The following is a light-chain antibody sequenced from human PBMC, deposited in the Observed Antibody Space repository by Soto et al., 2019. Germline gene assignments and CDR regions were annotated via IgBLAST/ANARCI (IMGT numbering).Light chain of an antibody. CDR2: EVN. J-gene: IGLJ2*01. V-gene: IGLV2-14*01. CDR3: SSYTSSTTHV. CDR1: SSDVGGYNY. Sequence: QSALTQPASVSGSPGQSITISCTGTSSDVGGYNYVSWYQQHPGKAPKLMIFEVNNRPSGVSNRFSGSKSDNTASLTISGLQPEDEADYYCSSYTSSTTHVFGGGTKLTVL.